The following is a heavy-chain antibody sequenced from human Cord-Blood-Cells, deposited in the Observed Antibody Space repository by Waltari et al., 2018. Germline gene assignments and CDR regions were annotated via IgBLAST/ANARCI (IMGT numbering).Heavy chain of an antibody. D-gene: IGHD7-27*01. CDR2: INHSGST. V-gene: IGHV4-34*01. Sequence: QVQLQQWGAGLLKPSETLSLTCAVYGGSFRGYYWSWIRQAPGKGLGWIGEINHSGSTNYHPSLKGQVTISVDTSKNQFSLKLSSVTAADTAVYYCAREAGPTGDHWFDPWGQGTLVTVSS. J-gene: IGHJ5*02. CDR3: AREAGPTGDHWFDP. CDR1: GGSFRGYY.